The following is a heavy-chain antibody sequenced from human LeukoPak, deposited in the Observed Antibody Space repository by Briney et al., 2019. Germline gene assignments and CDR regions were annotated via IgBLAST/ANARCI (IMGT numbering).Heavy chain of an antibody. D-gene: IGHD4-17*01. CDR1: GYTFSSYA. CDR3: ARDLFTVTTPLGV. V-gene: IGHV3-30*04. Sequence: GGSLRLSCAASGYTFSSYAMHWVRQAPGKGLEWEAVISHDGSNKYYADSVKGRFTISRDNSENTVYLQMDSLRAEDTAVYNCARDLFTVTTPLGVWGQGTLVTVSS. CDR2: ISHDGSNK. J-gene: IGHJ4*02.